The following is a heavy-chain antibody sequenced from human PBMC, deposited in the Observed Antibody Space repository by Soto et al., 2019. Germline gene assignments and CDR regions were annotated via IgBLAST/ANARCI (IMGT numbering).Heavy chain of an antibody. D-gene: IGHD1-26*01. CDR2: LNPNSGGT. V-gene: IGHV1-2*02. CDR1: EYTFTAYY. Sequence: ASVKVSCKVSEYTFTAYYIHWVRQAPGQGLEWMGWLNPNSGGTDFAQKFQGRVSMTRDTSITTAYMQLHSLTSNDTAIYYCAREKIVGANPFDYWGRGTLVTVSS. CDR3: AREKIVGANPFDY. J-gene: IGHJ4*02.